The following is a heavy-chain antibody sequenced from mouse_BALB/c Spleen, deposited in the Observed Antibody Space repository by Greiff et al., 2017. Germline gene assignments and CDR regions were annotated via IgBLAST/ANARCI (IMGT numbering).Heavy chain of an antibody. V-gene: IGHV5-6-5*01. CDR3: AREGGDYYAMDY. Sequence: EVMLVESGGGLVKPGGSLKLSCAASGFTFSSYAMSWVRQTPEKRLEWVASISSGGSTYYPDSVKGRFTISRDNARNILYLQMSSLRSEDTAMYYCAREGGDYYAMDYWGQGTSVTVSS. CDR2: ISSGGST. CDR1: GFTFSSYA. J-gene: IGHJ4*01.